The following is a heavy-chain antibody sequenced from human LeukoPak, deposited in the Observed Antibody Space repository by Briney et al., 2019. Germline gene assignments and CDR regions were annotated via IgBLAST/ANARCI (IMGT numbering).Heavy chain of an antibody. D-gene: IGHD6-13*01. V-gene: IGHV3-43*02. J-gene: IGHJ4*02. CDR3: AKDKAGTIVWYGRWAIGLFDY. CDR1: GFNFDAYV. CDR2: ISEDGSST. Sequence: PGGSLRLSCAASGFNFDAYVMHWVRPAPGKGLQWISLISEDGSSTYYADSVKGRFTISRDNSRNSLYLQMNSLTTEDTAFYYCAKDKAGTIVWYGRWAIGLFDYWGQGTLLTVSS.